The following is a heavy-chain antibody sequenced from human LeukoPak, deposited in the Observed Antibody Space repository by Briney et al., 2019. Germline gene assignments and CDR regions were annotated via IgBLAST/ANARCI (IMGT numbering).Heavy chain of an antibody. D-gene: IGHD6-13*01. V-gene: IGHV3-30*02. CDR3: ANSRAIAAAYDAFDI. J-gene: IGHJ3*02. CDR1: GFTFSSYG. CDR2: IRYDGSNK. Sequence: GGSLRLSCAASGFTFSSYGMHWVRQAPGKGLEWVAFIRYDGSNKYYADSVKGRFTISRDNSKNTLYLQMNSLRAEDTAVYYCANSRAIAAAYDAFDIWGQGTMVTVSS.